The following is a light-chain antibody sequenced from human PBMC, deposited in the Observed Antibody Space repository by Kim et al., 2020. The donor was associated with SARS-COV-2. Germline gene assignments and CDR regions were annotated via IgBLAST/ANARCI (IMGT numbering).Light chain of an antibody. CDR2: DTS. V-gene: IGKV3-11*01. J-gene: IGKJ4*01. CDR3: QQRRSWPLT. CDR1: QMVTCR. Sequence: LSPGECAALPCRASQMVTCRVSWYQQRPGQAPRLLIYDTSNRATGIPARFSGSGSGTDFTLTISSLGPEDFAVYYCQQRRSWPLTFGGGTKVDIK.